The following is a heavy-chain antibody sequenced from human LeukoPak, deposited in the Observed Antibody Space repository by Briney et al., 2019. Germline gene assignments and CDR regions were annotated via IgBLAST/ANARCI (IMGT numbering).Heavy chain of an antibody. J-gene: IGHJ6*02. CDR1: GFTFSSYS. D-gene: IGHD5-24*01. CDR2: ISGSGGST. Sequence: PGGSLRLSCAASGFTFSSYSMNWVRQAPGKGLEWVSAISGSGGSTYYADSVKGRFTISRDNSKNTLYLQMNSLRAEDTAVYYCARGGDGYSYGMDVWGQGTTVTVSS. CDR3: ARGGDGYSYGMDV. V-gene: IGHV3-23*01.